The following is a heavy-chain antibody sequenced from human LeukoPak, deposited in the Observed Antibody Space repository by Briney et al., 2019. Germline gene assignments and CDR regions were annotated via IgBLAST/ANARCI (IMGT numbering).Heavy chain of an antibody. CDR2: IYHSGST. Sequence: SQTLSLTCAVSGGSISSGGYSWSWIRQPPGKGLEWIGYIYHSGSTYYNPSLKSRVTISVDTSKNQFSLKLSSVTAADTAVYYCARFWSGYFGWFDPWGQGTLVTVSS. CDR1: GGSISSGGYS. CDR3: ARFWSGYFGWFDP. D-gene: IGHD3-3*01. V-gene: IGHV4-30-2*02. J-gene: IGHJ5*02.